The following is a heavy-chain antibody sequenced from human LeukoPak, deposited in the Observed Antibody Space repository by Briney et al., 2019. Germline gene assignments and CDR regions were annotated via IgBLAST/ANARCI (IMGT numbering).Heavy chain of an antibody. CDR1: GFIFSTYS. J-gene: IGHJ4*02. V-gene: IGHV3-48*02. CDR2: ISSSSNII. Sequence: GGSLRHSCAASGFIFSTYSMNWVRQAPGKGLEWVSFISSSSNIIYYADSVKGRFTISRDSAKNSLCLQMSSLRDEDTAVYYCARGPAAAIDYWGQGTLVSVSS. D-gene: IGHD2-2*01. CDR3: ARGPAAAIDY.